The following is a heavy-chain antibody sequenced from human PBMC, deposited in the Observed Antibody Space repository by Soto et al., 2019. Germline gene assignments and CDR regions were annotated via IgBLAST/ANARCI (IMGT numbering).Heavy chain of an antibody. CDR3: ARGIVATSGRIAVAGFDY. CDR2: ISGSGGST. V-gene: IGHV3-23*01. CDR1: GFTFSSYA. Sequence: EVQLLESGGGLVQPGGSLRLSCAASGFTFSSYAMSWVRQAPGKGLEWVSAISGSGGSTYYADSVKGRFTISRDNSKNTLYLQMNSLRAEDTAVYYCARGIVATSGRIAVAGFDYWGQGTLVTVSS. J-gene: IGHJ4*02. D-gene: IGHD6-19*01.